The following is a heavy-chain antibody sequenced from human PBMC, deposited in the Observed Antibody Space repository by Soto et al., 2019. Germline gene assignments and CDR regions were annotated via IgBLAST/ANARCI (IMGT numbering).Heavy chain of an antibody. Sequence: SETLSLTCTVSGGSISSYYWSWIRQPPGKGLEWIGYIYYSGSTNYNPSLKSRVTISVDTSKNQFSLKLSSVTAADTAVYYCARLIVEGVTVATVLYYYYYMDVWGKGTTVTVSS. CDR2: IYYSGST. CDR1: GGSISSYY. V-gene: IGHV4-59*08. CDR3: ARLIVEGVTVATVLYYYYYMDV. J-gene: IGHJ6*03. D-gene: IGHD5-12*01.